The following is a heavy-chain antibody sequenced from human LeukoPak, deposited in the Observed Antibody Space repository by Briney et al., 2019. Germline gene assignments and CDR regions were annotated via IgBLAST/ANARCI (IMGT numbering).Heavy chain of an antibody. CDR3: AIDGRSWTRFYY. CDR1: GFTFSNNY. J-gene: IGHJ4*02. D-gene: IGHD2-15*01. V-gene: IGHV3-7*02. Sequence: GGSLRLSCAASGFTFSNNYMNWVRQAPGKGLEWVANIKQDGSEKYYADSVKGRFTISRDNAKSSLSLQMNSRGAEETAVYYCAIDGRSWTRFYYSGQGTLVTVSS. CDR2: IKQDGSEK.